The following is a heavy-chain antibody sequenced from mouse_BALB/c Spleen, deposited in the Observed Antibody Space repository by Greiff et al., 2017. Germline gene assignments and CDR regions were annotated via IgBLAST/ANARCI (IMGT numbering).Heavy chain of an antibody. CDR1: GFNIKDTY. Sequence: VQLQQSGAELVKPGASVKLSCTASGFNIKDTYMHWVKQRPEQGLEWIGRIDPANGNTKYDPKFQGKATITADTSSNTAYLQLSSLTSEDTAVYYCASPDSSGYGWFAYWGQGTLVTVS. J-gene: IGHJ3*01. V-gene: IGHV14-3*02. CDR2: IDPANGNT. CDR3: ASPDSSGYGWFAY. D-gene: IGHD3-2*01.